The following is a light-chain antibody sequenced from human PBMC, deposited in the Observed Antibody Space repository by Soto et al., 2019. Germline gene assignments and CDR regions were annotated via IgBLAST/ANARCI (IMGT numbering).Light chain of an antibody. CDR2: EVS. V-gene: IGLV2-14*01. CDR1: SSDVGGYNY. CDR3: RSYTSSSTRV. Sequence: QSALTQPASVSGSPGQSITISCTGTSSDVGGYNYVSWYQQHAGKAPKLMIYEVSNRPSGDCNRFSGSKSGNKASLTISGIQAEDEADYYCRSYTSSSTRVFGGGTKLTVL. J-gene: IGLJ3*02.